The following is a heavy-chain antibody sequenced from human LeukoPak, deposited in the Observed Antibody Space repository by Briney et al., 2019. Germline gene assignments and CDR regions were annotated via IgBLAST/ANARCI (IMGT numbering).Heavy chain of an antibody. CDR3: ARGLGSESYYGS. Sequence: ASVTVACKASGYTFTSYGMSWVRQAPGQGLEWMEWTSTNNGNTHYAQKVQGRVILTTDTSTSTAYMELRSLRSDDTAVYYCARGLGSESYYGSWGQGTLVTVSS. V-gene: IGHV1-18*01. CDR1: GYTFTSYG. D-gene: IGHD3-10*01. CDR2: TSTNNGNT. J-gene: IGHJ5*02.